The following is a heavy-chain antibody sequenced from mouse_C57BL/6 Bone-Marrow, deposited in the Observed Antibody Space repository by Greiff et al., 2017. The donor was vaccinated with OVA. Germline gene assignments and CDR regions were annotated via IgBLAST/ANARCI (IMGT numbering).Heavy chain of an antibody. CDR1: GYTFTDYY. J-gene: IGHJ2*01. Sequence: EVQLQQSGPVLVKPGASVKMSCKASGYTFTDYYMNWVKQSHGKSLEWIGVINPYNGGTSYNQKFKGKATLTVDKSSSTAYMELNSLTSEDSAVYYCARDGYYVDDYWGQGTTLTVSS. V-gene: IGHV1-19*01. CDR2: INPYNGGT. D-gene: IGHD2-3*01. CDR3: ARDGYYVDDY.